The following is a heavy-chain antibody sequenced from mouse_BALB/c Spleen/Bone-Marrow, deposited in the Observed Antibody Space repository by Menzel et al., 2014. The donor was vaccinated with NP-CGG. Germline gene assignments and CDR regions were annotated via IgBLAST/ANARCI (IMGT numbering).Heavy chain of an antibody. V-gene: IGHV2-4-1*01. CDR3: ARSRYDRGFAY. CDR2: IWSGEST. CDR1: GFSSTSYG. Sequence: QVQLQQSGPGLVQPSQSLSITCTVSGFSSTSYGVHWVRQSPGKGLEWLGVIWSGESTDYNAAFISRLSISKDNSKSQVFFKMNSLQADDTAIYYCARSRYDRGFAYWGQGTLVTVSA. D-gene: IGHD2-12*01. J-gene: IGHJ3*01.